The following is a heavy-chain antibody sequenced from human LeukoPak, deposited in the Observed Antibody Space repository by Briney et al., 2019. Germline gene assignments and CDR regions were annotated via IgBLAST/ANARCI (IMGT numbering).Heavy chain of an antibody. CDR1: GYTCTSYY. Sequence: ASVKVSCKASGYTCTSYYMHWVRQAPGQGLEWMGIINPSGGSTSYAQKFQGRVTMTRDTSTSTVYMELSSLRSEDTAVYYCARNGEMATIEAGISLSYFDYWGQGTLVTVSS. CDR2: INPSGGST. D-gene: IGHD5-24*01. V-gene: IGHV1-46*01. J-gene: IGHJ4*02. CDR3: ARNGEMATIEAGISLSYFDY.